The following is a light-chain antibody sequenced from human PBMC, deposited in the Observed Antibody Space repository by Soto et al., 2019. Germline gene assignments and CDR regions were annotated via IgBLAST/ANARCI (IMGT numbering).Light chain of an antibody. CDR2: GAS. CDR1: QSVSSSY. V-gene: IGKV3-20*01. CDR3: QQYGNSPQT. Sequence: EIGVTQSPGHPFLSPGEKATPSRRASQSVSSSYLAWYQQKPGQAPRLLIYGASSRATGIPDRFSGSGSGTDFTLTISRLEPEDFAVYYCQQYGNSPQTFGQGTKVDIK. J-gene: IGKJ1*01.